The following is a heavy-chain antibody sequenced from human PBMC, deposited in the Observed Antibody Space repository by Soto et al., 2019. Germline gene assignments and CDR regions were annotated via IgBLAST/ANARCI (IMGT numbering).Heavy chain of an antibody. J-gene: IGHJ4*02. CDR3: AHSPSKIGAPDR. CDR1: GYTFTPHH. Sequence: ASVKVSCKASGYTFTPHHMHWVRQAPGQGPEWMGIFNPSDGSTNYAQKFQGRVTITKDTSKNQVVLTVTNMDPVDTATYYCAHSPSKIGAPDRWGQGTLVTVSS. V-gene: IGHV1-46*01. D-gene: IGHD4-4*01. CDR2: FNPSDGST.